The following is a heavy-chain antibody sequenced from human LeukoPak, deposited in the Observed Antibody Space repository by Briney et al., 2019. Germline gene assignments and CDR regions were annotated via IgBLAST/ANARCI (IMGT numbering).Heavy chain of an antibody. CDR2: ISHSGST. V-gene: IGHV4-34*01. CDR3: AITMVRGVIITGYFDY. CDR1: GGSFSGYY. Sequence: PSETLSLTCAVYGGSFSGYYWSWIRQPPGKGLEWIGEISHSGSTNYNPSLKSRVTISVDTSKNQFSLKLSSVTAADTAVYYCAITMVRGVIITGYFDYWGQGTLVTVSS. D-gene: IGHD3-10*01. J-gene: IGHJ4*02.